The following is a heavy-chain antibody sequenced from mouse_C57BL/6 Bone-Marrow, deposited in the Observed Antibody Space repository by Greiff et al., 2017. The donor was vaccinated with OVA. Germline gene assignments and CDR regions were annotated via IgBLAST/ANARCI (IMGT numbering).Heavy chain of an antibody. CDR3: ARRDGTSYAWFAY. D-gene: IGHD1-1*01. CDR1: GYTFTSYW. CDR2: INPGDGDT. J-gene: IGHJ3*01. Sequence: VQLQQSGSEVARPGASVKLSCKASGYTFTSYWMPWVHQRPGQGLEWIGAINPGDGDTRYTQKFKGKGTLTADKSSSTAYMQLSSLASEDSAVDDRARRDGTSYAWFAYWGQGTLVTVSA. V-gene: IGHV1-87*01.